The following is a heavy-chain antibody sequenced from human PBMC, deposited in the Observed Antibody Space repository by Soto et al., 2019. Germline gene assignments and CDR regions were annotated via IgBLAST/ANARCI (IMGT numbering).Heavy chain of an antibody. J-gene: IGHJ6*02. CDR3: AKNRTTVDYPYGMDV. V-gene: IGHV3-23*01. CDR2: ISGGGGST. D-gene: IGHD4-17*01. CDR1: GFTFSSYA. Sequence: EVQLLESGGGLVQPGGSLRLSCAASGFTFSSYAMTWVRQAPGKGLAWVSGISGGGGSTYYADPVKGRFTISRDNSKNTLFLQMNSLRAEDTAVYYCAKNRTTVDYPYGMDVGGQGTTVTVSS.